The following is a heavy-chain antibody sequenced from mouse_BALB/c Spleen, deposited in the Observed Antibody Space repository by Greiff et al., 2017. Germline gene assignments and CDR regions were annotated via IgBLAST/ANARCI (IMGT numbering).Heavy chain of an antibody. J-gene: IGHJ3*01. CDR3: ARGGYDYAWFAY. V-gene: IGHV5-9-3*01. D-gene: IGHD2-4*01. CDR1: GFTFSSYA. CDR2: ISSGGSYT. Sequence: EVKLVESGGGLVKPGGSLKLSCAASGFTFSSYAMSWVRQTPEKRLEWVATISSGGSYTYYPDSVKGRFTISRDNAKNTLYLQMSSLRSEDTAMYYCARGGYDYAWFAYWGQGTLVTVSA.